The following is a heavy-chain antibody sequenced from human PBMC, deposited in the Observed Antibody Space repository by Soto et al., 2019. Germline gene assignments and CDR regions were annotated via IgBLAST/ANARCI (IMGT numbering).Heavy chain of an antibody. CDR2: ISGGGGAT. Sequence: EVQLLESGGGLVQSGGSLRLSCAASGFSFSIYVMSWVRQAPGKGLEWVSVISGGGGATYYADSVKGRFTISRDNSKNTLFLQMSSLRTEDTAVYHCARRVYCVSSSSCSNYFDYWGQGTQVVVSS. V-gene: IGHV3-23*01. CDR3: ARRVYCVSSSSCSNYFDY. D-gene: IGHD2-2*01. CDR1: GFSFSIYV. J-gene: IGHJ4*02.